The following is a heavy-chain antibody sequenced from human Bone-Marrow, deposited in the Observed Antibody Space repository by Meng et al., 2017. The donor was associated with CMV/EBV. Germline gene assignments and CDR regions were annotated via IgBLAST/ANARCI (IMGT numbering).Heavy chain of an antibody. Sequence: ETLSLTCAASGFTFSSYAMSWVRQAPGKGLEWVSAISGSGGSTYYADSVKGRFTISRDNSKSTLYLQMNSLRAEDTAVYYCAKIRWGSSSSRLFDYWGQGTLVTVSS. J-gene: IGHJ4*02. CDR2: ISGSGGST. V-gene: IGHV3-23*01. CDR1: GFTFSSYA. D-gene: IGHD6-6*01. CDR3: AKIRWGSSSSRLFDY.